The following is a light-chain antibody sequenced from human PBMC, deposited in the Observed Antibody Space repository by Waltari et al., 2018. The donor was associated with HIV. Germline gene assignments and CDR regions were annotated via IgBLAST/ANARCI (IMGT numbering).Light chain of an antibody. J-gene: IGKJ4*01. Sequence: EIVLTQSPVTLSLSPGERATLSCRASQSVGFYLAWYQQKPGQAPRLLIYDASNRATDIPARFSGRGSGTDFTLTINSLEPEDFAVYYCQQRSKWPLTFGGGTKVQIK. CDR1: QSVGFY. V-gene: IGKV3-11*01. CDR2: DAS. CDR3: QQRSKWPLT.